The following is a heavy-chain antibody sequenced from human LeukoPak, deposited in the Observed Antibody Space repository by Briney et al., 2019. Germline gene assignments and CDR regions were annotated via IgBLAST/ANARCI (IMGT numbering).Heavy chain of an antibody. CDR1: GFTFSSYA. J-gene: IGHJ6*02. Sequence: GGSLRLSCEASGFTFSSYAMSWVRQAPGKGLEWVSSISDSGGNMYYADSVKGRFTISRDSSKNTLYLQMNSLRAEDTAVYYCAKFSPTPLLNYYYYGMDVWGQGTTVTVSS. CDR3: AKFSPTPLLNYYYYGMDV. V-gene: IGHV3-23*01. CDR2: ISDSGGNM.